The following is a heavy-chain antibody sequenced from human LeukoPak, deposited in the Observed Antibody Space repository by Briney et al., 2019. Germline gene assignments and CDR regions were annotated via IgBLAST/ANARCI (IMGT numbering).Heavy chain of an antibody. J-gene: IGHJ4*02. Sequence: SVKVSCKASGGTFSSYAINWVRQAPGRGLEWMGRIIPILNIADNAQKFQGRVTMTADKSTSTAYMELSSLRSEDTAVYYCASSVHPGRYYDSSGSSFGYWGQGTLVSVSS. CDR3: ASSVHPGRYYDSSGSSFGY. CDR2: IIPILNIA. D-gene: IGHD3-22*01. CDR1: GGTFSSYA. V-gene: IGHV1-69*04.